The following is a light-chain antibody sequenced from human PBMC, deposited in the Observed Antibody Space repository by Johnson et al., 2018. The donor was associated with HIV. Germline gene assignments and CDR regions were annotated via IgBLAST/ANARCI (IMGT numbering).Light chain of an antibody. CDR3: GTWDDSLSALYV. CDR2: ESN. V-gene: IGLV1-51*02. CDR1: SSSIGNNY. Sequence: QSVLTQPPSVSAAPGQKVTISCSGSSSSIGNNYVSWYQQLPGTAPKLLIYESNKRRSGIPDRFSGSKSGTSATLGITGLQTGDEADYYSGTWDDSLSALYVFGTGTKVTVL. J-gene: IGLJ1*01.